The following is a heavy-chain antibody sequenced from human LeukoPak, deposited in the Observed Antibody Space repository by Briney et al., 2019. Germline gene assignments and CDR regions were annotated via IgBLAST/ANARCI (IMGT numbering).Heavy chain of an antibody. CDR3: AKGISGSYLPDY. D-gene: IGHD3-10*01. CDR2: IDPSDSYT. J-gene: IGHJ4*02. V-gene: IGHV5-10-1*01. CDR1: GYSFTNYW. Sequence: GESLNISCRVSGYSFTNYWIGWVRQMPGKGLEWMGTIDPSDSYTNYSPSFQGHVTISADKSISTAYLQWSSLKASDTATYYCAKGISGSYLPDYWGQGTLVTVSS.